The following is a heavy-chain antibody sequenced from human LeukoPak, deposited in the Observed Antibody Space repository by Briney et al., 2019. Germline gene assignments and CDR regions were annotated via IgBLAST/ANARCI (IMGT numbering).Heavy chain of an antibody. J-gene: IGHJ3*02. Sequence: GGSLRLSCAASGFTFSIAWMSWVRQAPGKGLEWVGRIKSRGDGETRDYAAHVKDRFIISRDDSKNTLYMQMDSLRTEDTAIYYCAAVGEWLSNAFNTWGQGTLVTVSA. CDR1: GFTFSIAW. V-gene: IGHV3-15*01. D-gene: IGHD3-3*01. CDR3: AAVGEWLSNAFNT. CDR2: IKSRGDGETR.